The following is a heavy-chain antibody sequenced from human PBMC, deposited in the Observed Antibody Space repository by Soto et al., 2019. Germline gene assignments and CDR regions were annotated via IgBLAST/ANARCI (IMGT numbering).Heavy chain of an antibody. Sequence: GGSLRLSCAASGFTFSSYAMSWVRQAPGKGLEWVSAISGSGGSTYYADSLKGRFTISRDNSKDRLYLQMNSLRAEDTAVYYCAKLDSPYYYDSSGYTGLDYWGQGTLVTVSS. J-gene: IGHJ4*02. CDR3: AKLDSPYYYDSSGYTGLDY. CDR1: GFTFSSYA. V-gene: IGHV3-23*01. CDR2: ISGSGGST. D-gene: IGHD3-22*01.